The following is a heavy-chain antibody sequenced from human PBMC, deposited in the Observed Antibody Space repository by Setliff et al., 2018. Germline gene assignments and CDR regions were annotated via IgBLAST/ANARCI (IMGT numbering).Heavy chain of an antibody. V-gene: IGHV4-34*01. CDR1: GGSFSGYY. J-gene: IGHJ4*02. D-gene: IGHD2-2*01. CDR3: ARVKIAILPAAIDY. Sequence: PSETLSLTCAVYGGSFSGYYWSWIRQPPGKGLEWIGNIYYGGSAYYNPSLKSRVTISVDTSKNQFSLKLSSVTAADTATYYCARVKIAILPAAIDYWGQGTLVTVSS. CDR2: IYYGGSA.